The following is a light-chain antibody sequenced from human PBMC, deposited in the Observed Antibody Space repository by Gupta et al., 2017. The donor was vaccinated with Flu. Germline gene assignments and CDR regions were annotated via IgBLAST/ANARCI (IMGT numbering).Light chain of an antibody. CDR3: CSYAGSSTSV. J-gene: IGLJ3*02. CDR2: EGS. V-gene: IGLV2-23*01. CDR1: SSDVGSYNL. Sequence: QSALTQPASVSGSPGQSITISCTGTSSDVGSYNLVSWYQQHPAKAPKLMIYEGSKRPSGVSNRFSGSKSGNTASLTISGLQAEDEADYYCCSYAGSSTSVFGGGTKLTVL.